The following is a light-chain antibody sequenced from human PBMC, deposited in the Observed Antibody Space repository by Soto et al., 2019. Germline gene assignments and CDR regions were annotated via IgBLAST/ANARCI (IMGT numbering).Light chain of an antibody. V-gene: IGLV4-60*03. J-gene: IGLJ3*02. CDR1: SRHSGYI. Sequence: QSVLTQSSSASASLGSSVKLTCALSSRHSGYIIAWHQQQPGKAPRYLMKVERSGTYNKGSGVPDRFSGSSSGADRYLTISNLQSEDESNYYCATRDSNTRVFGGGTKLTVL. CDR3: ATRDSNTRV. CDR2: VERSGTY.